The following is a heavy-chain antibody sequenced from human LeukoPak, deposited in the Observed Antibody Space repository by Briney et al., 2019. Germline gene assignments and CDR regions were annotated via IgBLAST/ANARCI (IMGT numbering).Heavy chain of an antibody. Sequence: SETPSHTPAVSRGSLCVYYWSCIRAPPREGREWIGEIKHRRSTTYNPTIKSRVTTSVETSKNQFSLMLSSVTGADTAVYYCARGGNTMRVVSRSFQHWGQGTLVTVSS. V-gene: IGHV4-34*01. D-gene: IGHD3-22*01. CDR3: ARGGNTMRVVSRSFQH. CDR2: IKHRRST. J-gene: IGHJ1*01. CDR1: RGSLCVYY.